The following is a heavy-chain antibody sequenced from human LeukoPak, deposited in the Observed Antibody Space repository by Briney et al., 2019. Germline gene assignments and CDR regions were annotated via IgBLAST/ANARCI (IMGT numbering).Heavy chain of an antibody. J-gene: IGHJ4*02. CDR3: ARGRLGLLGY. V-gene: IGHV1-2*02. Sequence: ASVKVSCKASGYTFTSYDINWVRQATGQGLEWMGWINPNSGGTNYAQKFQGRVTMTRDTSISTAYMELSRLRSDDTAVYYCARGRLGLLGYWGQGTLVTVSS. D-gene: IGHD6-19*01. CDR1: GYTFTSYD. CDR2: INPNSGGT.